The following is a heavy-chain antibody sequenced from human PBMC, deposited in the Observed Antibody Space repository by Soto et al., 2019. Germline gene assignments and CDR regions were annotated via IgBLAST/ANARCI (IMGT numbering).Heavy chain of an antibody. V-gene: IGHV4-34*01. CDR3: AGRIPVAPT. CDR1: GGSFSGYY. Sequence: QVQLQQWGAGLLKPSETLSLTCAVYGGSFSGYYWTWIRQPPGTGLEWIGEINHSGSTNYNPSLKSRVTISVDTSKNQFSLKLTSVTAADTAIYYCAGRIPVAPTWGRGTLVIVSS. D-gene: IGHD2-15*01. J-gene: IGHJ5*02. CDR2: INHSGST.